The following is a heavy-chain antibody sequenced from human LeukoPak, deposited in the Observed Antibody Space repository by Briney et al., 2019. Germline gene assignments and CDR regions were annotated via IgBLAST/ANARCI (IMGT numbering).Heavy chain of an antibody. V-gene: IGHV5-51*01. CDR2: IYPGDSDT. Sequence: GESLKISCKGSGYRFTNYWIAWVRQMPGKGLEWMGIIYPGDSDTRYSPSFQGQVTISGGRSISTAYLQWSSLKASDTAMYYCARLSGDWDRGSYFDYWGQGTLVTVSS. CDR3: ARLSGDWDRGSYFDY. CDR1: GYRFTNYW. J-gene: IGHJ4*02. D-gene: IGHD3/OR15-3a*01.